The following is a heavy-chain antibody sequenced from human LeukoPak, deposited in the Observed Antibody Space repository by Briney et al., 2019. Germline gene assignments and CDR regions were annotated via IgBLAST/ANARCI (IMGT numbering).Heavy chain of an antibody. CDR2: INHSGST. CDR1: GGSISSYY. Sequence: SETLSLTCTVSGGSISSYYWSWIRQPPGKGLEWIGEINHSGSTNYNPSLKSRVTISVDTSKNQFSLKLSSVTAADTAVYYCATWFGELLNDLWGQGTLVTVSS. V-gene: IGHV4-34*01. CDR3: ATWFGELLNDL. D-gene: IGHD3-10*01. J-gene: IGHJ4*02.